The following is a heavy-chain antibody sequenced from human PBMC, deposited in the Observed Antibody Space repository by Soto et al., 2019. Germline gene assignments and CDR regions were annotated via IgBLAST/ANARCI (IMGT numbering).Heavy chain of an antibody. CDR3: ARGSKMGVVTSDNVN. D-gene: IGHD2-21*02. J-gene: IGHJ4*02. V-gene: IGHV1-69*01. CDR2: IIPIFGTA. Sequence: QVQLVQSGAEVTKPGSSVNVSCKASGGTFSSYAISWVRQAPGQGLVWMGGIIPIFGTANYAKKFQGRVTITADESTSTAYMELSSLRSEDTAVYYCARGSKMGVVTSDNVNWGQGTLVTVSS. CDR1: GGTFSSYA.